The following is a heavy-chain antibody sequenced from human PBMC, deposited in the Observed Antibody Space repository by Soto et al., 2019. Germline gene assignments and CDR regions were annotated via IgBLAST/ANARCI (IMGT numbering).Heavy chain of an antibody. J-gene: IGHJ3*02. CDR2: INPNSGGT. CDR3: ARGGTDYCSSTTCYPENDAFDI. Sequence: EASVKVSCKASGYTFTGYYMHWVRQAPGQGLEWMGWINPNSGGTNYAQKFQGWVTMTRDTSISTAYMELSRLRSDDTAVYYCARGGTDYCSSTTCYPENDAFDIWGQGTMVPSPQ. D-gene: IGHD2-2*01. CDR1: GYTFTGYY. V-gene: IGHV1-2*04.